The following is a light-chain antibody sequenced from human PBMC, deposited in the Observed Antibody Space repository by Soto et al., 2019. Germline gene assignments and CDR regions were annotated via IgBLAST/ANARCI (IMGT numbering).Light chain of an antibody. V-gene: IGLV2-14*01. Sequence: QSALTQPASASGSPGQSITISCTGTSSDVGGFNYVSWYQQYPGKAPKLMIYEVSNRPSGVSNRFSGSKSGNTASLTISGLQAEDEGDYYCTSYTSSNIYVFGTGTKVTVL. CDR2: EVS. J-gene: IGLJ1*01. CDR3: TSYTSSNIYV. CDR1: SSDVGGFNY.